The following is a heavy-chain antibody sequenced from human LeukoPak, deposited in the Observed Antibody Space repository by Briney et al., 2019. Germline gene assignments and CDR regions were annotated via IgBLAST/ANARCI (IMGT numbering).Heavy chain of an antibody. V-gene: IGHV3-23*01. J-gene: IGHJ4*02. Sequence: GGSLRLSCAATGFTFSSYAMSWVRQAPGKGLKWVSTINDNGAGTYYADSVKGRFTISRDNSKKPLFLQMNSLRAEDTAIYYCATQWLLRSYFDYGGQGTLVTVSS. CDR3: ATQWLLRSYFDY. CDR1: GFTFSSYA. CDR2: INDNGAGT. D-gene: IGHD6-19*01.